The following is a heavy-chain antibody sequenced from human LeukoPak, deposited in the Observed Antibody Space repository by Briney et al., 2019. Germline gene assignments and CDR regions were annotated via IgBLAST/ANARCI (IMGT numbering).Heavy chain of an antibody. CDR3: AGLGYCSSTSCYGGDY. D-gene: IGHD2-2*01. CDR1: GGSFSGYY. Sequence: SETLSLTCAVYGGSFSGYYWSWIRQPPGKGLEWIGEIYHSGSTNYNPSLKSRVTISVDKSKNQFSLKLSSVTAADTAVYYCAGLGYCSSTSCYGGDYWGQGTLVTVSS. CDR2: IYHSGST. V-gene: IGHV4-34*01. J-gene: IGHJ4*02.